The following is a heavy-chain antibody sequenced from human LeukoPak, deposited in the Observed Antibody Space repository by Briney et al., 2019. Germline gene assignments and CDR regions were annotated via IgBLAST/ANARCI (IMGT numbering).Heavy chain of an antibody. J-gene: IGHJ6*02. V-gene: IGHV3-30-3*01. CDR3: ASTYAPKDGYYYYGMDV. Sequence: GGSLRLSCAASGFTFSSYAMHWVRQAPGKGLEWVAVISYDGSNKYYADSVKGRFTISRDNSKNTLYLQMNSLRAEDTAVYYCASTYAPKDGYYYYGMDVWGQGTTVTVSS. CDR1: GFTFSSYA. CDR2: ISYDGSNK. D-gene: IGHD4-17*01.